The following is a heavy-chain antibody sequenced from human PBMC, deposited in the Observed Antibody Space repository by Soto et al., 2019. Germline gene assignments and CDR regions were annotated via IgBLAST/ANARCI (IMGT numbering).Heavy chain of an antibody. J-gene: IGHJ4*02. Sequence: SVKVSCKASGGAFSTFGISWVRQAPGQGLEWMGGIIPFFGTARYSQKFEDRITITADESTNTVYMDLRSLTSEDTAIYYCAKSAPMDAGDKYYYDFWGQGALVTVSS. CDR3: AKSAPMDAGDKYYYDF. V-gene: IGHV1-69*13. D-gene: IGHD4-17*01. CDR2: IIPFFGTA. CDR1: GGAFSTFG.